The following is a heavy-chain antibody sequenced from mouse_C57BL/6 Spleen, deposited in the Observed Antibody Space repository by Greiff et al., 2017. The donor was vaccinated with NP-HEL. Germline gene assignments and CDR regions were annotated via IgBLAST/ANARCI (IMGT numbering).Heavy chain of an antibody. V-gene: IGHV1-81*01. D-gene: IGHD1-1*01. J-gene: IGHJ4*01. CDR3: ARRGTTVVFDAMDY. CDR2: IYPRSGNT. CDR1: GYTFTSYG. Sequence: VQLQQSGAELARPGASVKLSCKASGYTFTSYGISWVKQRTGQGLEWIGEIYPRSGNTYYNEKFKGKATLTADKSSSTAYMELRSLTSEDSAVYFCARRGTTVVFDAMDYWGQGTSVTVSS.